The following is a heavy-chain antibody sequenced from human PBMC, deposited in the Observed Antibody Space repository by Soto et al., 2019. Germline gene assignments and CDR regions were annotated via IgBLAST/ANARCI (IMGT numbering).Heavy chain of an antibody. Sequence: QVQLVQSGAEVKKPGSSVKVSCKASGDTFSSYAISWVRQAPGQGLEWMGGIIPIFGTANYAQKFKGRVTITADESTSTAYMELSSLRSEETAVYYCARDGSGYRSRASPMDVWGQGTTVTGSS. V-gene: IGHV1-69*01. D-gene: IGHD3-22*01. J-gene: IGHJ6*02. CDR3: ARDGSGYRSRASPMDV. CDR2: IIPIFGTA. CDR1: GDTFSSYA.